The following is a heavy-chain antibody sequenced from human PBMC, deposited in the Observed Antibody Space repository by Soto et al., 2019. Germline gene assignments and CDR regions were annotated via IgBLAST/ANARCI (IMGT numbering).Heavy chain of an antibody. CDR1: GFTVSSNY. V-gene: IGHV3-66*01. CDR2: IYSGGST. Sequence: EVQLVESGGGLVQPGGSLRLSCAASGFTVSSNYMSWVRQAPGKGLEWVSVIYSGGSTYYADSVKGRFTISRDNSKNTLYLQMNSLRAEDTAVYYCARDRSGSGYYSNYFDYWGQGTLVTVSS. J-gene: IGHJ4*02. CDR3: ARDRSGSGYYSNYFDY. D-gene: IGHD3-22*01.